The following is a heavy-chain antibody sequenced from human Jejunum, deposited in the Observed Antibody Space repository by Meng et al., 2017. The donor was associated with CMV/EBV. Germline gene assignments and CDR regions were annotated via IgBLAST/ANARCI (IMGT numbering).Heavy chain of an antibody. J-gene: IGHJ5*02. V-gene: IGHV3-48*04. D-gene: IGHD5-18*01. CDR3: ARDLQLST. CDR1: GFTVSSYS. CDR2: ITSSSGTI. Sequence: LSGAASGFTVSSYSMNWVRQAPGKGLEWFSSITSSSGTIYYADSVKGRFTIFRDNAKNSLHLQMNSLRADDTAVYYCARDLQLSTWGQGTLVTVSS.